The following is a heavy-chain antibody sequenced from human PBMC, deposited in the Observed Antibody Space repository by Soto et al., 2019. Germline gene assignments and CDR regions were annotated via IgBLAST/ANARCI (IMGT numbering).Heavy chain of an antibody. Sequence: GASVKVSCKASGYTFTGYYMHWVRQAPGQVLEWMGWINPNSGGTNYAQKFQGWVTMTRDTSISTAYMELSRLRSDDTSVYYCARARLEYSGYENFDYWGQGTLVTVSS. CDR1: GYTFTGYY. V-gene: IGHV1-2*04. CDR3: ARARLEYSGYENFDY. D-gene: IGHD5-12*01. J-gene: IGHJ4*02. CDR2: INPNSGGT.